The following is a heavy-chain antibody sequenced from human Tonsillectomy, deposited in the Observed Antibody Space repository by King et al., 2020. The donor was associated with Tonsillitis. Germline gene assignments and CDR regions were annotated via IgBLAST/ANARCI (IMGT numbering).Heavy chain of an antibody. D-gene: IGHD1/OR15-1a*01. CDR2: ISTYNGNT. J-gene: IGHJ2*01. Sequence: VQLVESGAELQKPGASVKVSCKASGYAFTNYGISWVRQAPGQGLEWMGWISTYNGNTNYAQKLQGRVTMATDTSTSTAYMELRSLRSDDTAVYYCARNWNTHWYFDLWGRGTLVTVSS. CDR3: ARNWNTHWYFDL. CDR1: GYAFTNYG. V-gene: IGHV1-18*01.